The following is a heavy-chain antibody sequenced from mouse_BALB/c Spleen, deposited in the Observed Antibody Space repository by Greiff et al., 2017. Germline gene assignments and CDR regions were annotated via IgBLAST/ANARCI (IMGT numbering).Heavy chain of an antibody. V-gene: IGHV1S81*02. CDR3: TRRDIYYGNYGFAY. J-gene: IGHJ3*01. CDR2: INPSNGGT. D-gene: IGHD2-1*01. Sequence: QVQLQQPGAELVKPGASVKLSCKASGYTFTSYYMYWVKQRPGQGLEWIGGINPSNGGTNFNEKFKSKASLTVDKSSSTAYMQLSSLTSEDSAVYYCTRRDIYYGNYGFAYWGQGTLVTVSA. CDR1: GYTFTSYY.